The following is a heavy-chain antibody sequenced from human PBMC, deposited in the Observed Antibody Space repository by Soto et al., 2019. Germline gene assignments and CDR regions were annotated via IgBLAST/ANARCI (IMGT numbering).Heavy chain of an antibody. CDR3: ARGRPYSSGLDY. CDR2: IIPIFGTA. V-gene: IGHV1-69*01. J-gene: IGHJ4*02. Sequence: GXSGKVTCKASGGTLSSYAIIWVRQAPGQGLEWMGGIIPIFGTANYAQKFQGRVTITADESTSTAYMELSSLRSEDTAVYYCARGRPYSSGLDYWGQGTLVTVYS. D-gene: IGHD6-19*01. CDR1: GGTLSSYA.